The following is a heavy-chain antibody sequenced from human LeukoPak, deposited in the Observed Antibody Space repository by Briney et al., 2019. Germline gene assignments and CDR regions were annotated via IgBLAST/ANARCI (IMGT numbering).Heavy chain of an antibody. J-gene: IGHJ4*02. Sequence: GASIKVSCKVSGYTLTELSMHWVRQAPGKGLEWMGGFDPEDGETIYAQKFQGRVTMTEDTSTDTAYMELSSLRSEDTAVYYCATQQSLPEPRFDYWGQGTLVTVSS. V-gene: IGHV1-24*01. D-gene: IGHD1-14*01. CDR3: ATQQSLPEPRFDY. CDR1: GYTLTELS. CDR2: FDPEDGET.